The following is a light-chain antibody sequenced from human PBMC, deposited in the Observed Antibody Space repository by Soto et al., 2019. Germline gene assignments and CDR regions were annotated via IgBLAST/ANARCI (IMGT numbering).Light chain of an antibody. J-gene: IGKJ1*01. CDR2: XGS. CDR1: QSLLDSNGYND. Sequence: VGMTQSPLSLPVTTGEPASVPXRPSQSLLDSNGYNDLPWYLXKPXKSTXXXFYXGSSRASGVPDRFSGSGSGTDFTLKISRVEAEDVGVYYCMQPLQSWTFGQGAKVDI. CDR3: MQPLQSWT. V-gene: IGKV2-28*01.